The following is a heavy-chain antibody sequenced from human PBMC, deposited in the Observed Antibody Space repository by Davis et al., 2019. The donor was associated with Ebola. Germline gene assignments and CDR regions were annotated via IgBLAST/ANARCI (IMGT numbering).Heavy chain of an antibody. D-gene: IGHD6-19*01. V-gene: IGHV4-34*01. CDR2: INHSGST. Sequence: SETLSLTCAVYGGTFSNYYWSWIRQPPGKGLEWIGEINHSGSTNYNPSLKSRVTISVDTSKNQFSLKLSSVTAADTAVYYCARGAVAGLPFDYWGQGTLVTVSS. CDR1: GGTFSNYY. CDR3: ARGAVAGLPFDY. J-gene: IGHJ4*02.